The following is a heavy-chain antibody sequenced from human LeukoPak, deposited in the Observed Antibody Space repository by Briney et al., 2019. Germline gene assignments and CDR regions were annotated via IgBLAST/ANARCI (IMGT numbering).Heavy chain of an antibody. J-gene: IGHJ4*02. CDR3: ASGTFPYYFDY. CDR2: INHSGST. V-gene: IGHV4-34*01. D-gene: IGHD3-16*01. Sequence: SETLSLTCAVYGGSFSGYYWSWIRQPPGKGLEWIGEINHSGSTNYNPSPKSRVTISVDTSKNQFSLKLSSVTAADTAVYYCASGTFPYYFDYWGQGTLVTVSS. CDR1: GGSFSGYY.